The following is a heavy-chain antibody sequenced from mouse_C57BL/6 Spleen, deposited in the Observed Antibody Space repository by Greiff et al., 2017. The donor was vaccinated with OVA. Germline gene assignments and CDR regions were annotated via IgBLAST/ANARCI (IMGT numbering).Heavy chain of an antibody. CDR2: INPSNGGT. J-gene: IGHJ1*03. V-gene: IGHV1-53*01. CDR3: ARKEVYYGSSYGYFDV. D-gene: IGHD1-1*01. CDR1: GYTFTSYW. Sequence: QVQLQQSGTELVKPGASVKLSCKASGYTFTSYWMHWVKQRPGQGLEWIGNINPSNGGTNYNEKFKSKATLTVDKSSSTAYMQLSSLTSEDSAVYYCARKEVYYGSSYGYFDVWGTGTTVTVSS.